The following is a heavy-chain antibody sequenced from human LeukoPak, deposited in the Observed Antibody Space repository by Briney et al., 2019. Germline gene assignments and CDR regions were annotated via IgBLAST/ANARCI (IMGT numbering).Heavy chain of an antibody. V-gene: IGHV3-23*01. D-gene: IGHD3-10*01. CDR1: GFTFSSYA. Sequence: GGSLRLSCAASGFTFSSYAMSWVLQAPGKGLEWVSAISGSGGSTYYADSVKGRFTISRDNSKNTLYLQMNSLRAEDTAVYYCAKDLVLALWFGELLTFDYWGQGTLVTVSS. J-gene: IGHJ4*02. CDR3: AKDLVLALWFGELLTFDY. CDR2: ISGSGGST.